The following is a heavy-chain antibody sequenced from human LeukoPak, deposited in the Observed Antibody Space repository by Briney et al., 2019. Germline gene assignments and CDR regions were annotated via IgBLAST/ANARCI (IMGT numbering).Heavy chain of an antibody. V-gene: IGHV1-46*01. CDR3: ARGVTIFAGGKYYFDY. CDR2: LNPSGDST. Sequence: ASVKVSCKASGYTVTSYYIYWMRQAPGQGLEWMGILNPSGDSTRYAQKFQGRLTVTRDMSTSTAYMELSSLRSEDTALYYCARGVTIFAGGKYYFDYWGLGTLVTVSS. D-gene: IGHD3-3*01. J-gene: IGHJ4*02. CDR1: GYTVTSYY.